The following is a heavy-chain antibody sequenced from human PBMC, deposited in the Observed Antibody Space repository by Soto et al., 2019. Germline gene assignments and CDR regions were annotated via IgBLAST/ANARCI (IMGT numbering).Heavy chain of an antibody. CDR1: GDSISINSSS. V-gene: IGHV4-39*01. CDR3: VRRQGYCITTGCYGHDPMDA. Sequence: SATLSLTCTVHGDSISINSSSWGWIRQPPGQGLEWIGLFYYSGSTHYNPSLKSRLTVSVGTSKNQFSLKVSSVTAADTAVYYCVRRQGYCITTGCYGHDPMDAWVQGTTVT. J-gene: IGHJ6*02. D-gene: IGHD2-2*01. CDR2: FYYSGST.